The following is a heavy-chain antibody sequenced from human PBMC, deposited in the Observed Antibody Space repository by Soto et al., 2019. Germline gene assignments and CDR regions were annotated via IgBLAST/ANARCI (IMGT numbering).Heavy chain of an antibody. CDR1: GGSFSGYY. CDR2: INHSGST. CDR3: ARTGIAVAGLKYFQH. V-gene: IGHV4-34*01. D-gene: IGHD6-19*01. J-gene: IGHJ1*01. Sequence: QVQLQQWGAGLLKPSETLSLTCAVYGGSFSGYYWSWIRQPPGKGLEWIGEINHSGSTNYSPSLKSRVTISVDTSKNQFSLKLRSVTAADTAVYYCARTGIAVAGLKYFQHWGQGTLVTVSS.